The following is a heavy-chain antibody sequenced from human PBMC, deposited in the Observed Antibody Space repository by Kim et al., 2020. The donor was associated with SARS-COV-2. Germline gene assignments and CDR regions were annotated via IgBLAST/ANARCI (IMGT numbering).Heavy chain of an antibody. CDR3: AKGLGFGDLLDFDH. D-gene: IGHD3-10*01. J-gene: IGHJ4*02. V-gene: IGHV3-9*01. Sequence: ADAVKGRFTISRDKAKNSLYLQMNSLRGEDTALYYWAKGLGFGDLLDFDHWGQGTLVTVSS.